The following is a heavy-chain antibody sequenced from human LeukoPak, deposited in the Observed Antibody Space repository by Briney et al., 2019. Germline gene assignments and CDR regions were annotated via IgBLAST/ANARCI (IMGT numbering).Heavy chain of an antibody. CDR3: AKEKGHDTPFFAFDI. D-gene: IGHD2/OR15-2a*01. Sequence: GGSLRLSCAASGFTFDDYAMHWVRQAPGKGLEWVSLISGDGGSTYYADSVKGRFTISRDSSKNSLYLQMNSLRTEDTALYYCAKEKGHDTPFFAFDIWGQGTMVTVSS. J-gene: IGHJ3*02. CDR2: ISGDGGST. CDR1: GFTFDDYA. V-gene: IGHV3-43*02.